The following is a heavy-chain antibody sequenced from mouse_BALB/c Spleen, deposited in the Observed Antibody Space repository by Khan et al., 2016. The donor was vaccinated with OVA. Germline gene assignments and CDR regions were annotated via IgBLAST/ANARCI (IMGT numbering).Heavy chain of an antibody. CDR3: ARGNYYGYYFDY. CDR2: ISYSGGT. CDR1: GYSIPSGYA. Sequence: EVQLQESGPGLVKPSQSLSLTCTVTGYSIPSGYAWNWIRQFPGNKLEWMGYISYSGGTSSNPSLKSRISINRYTSKNQFFLQLNSVTPEDTATYYCARGNYYGYYFDYWGQGTTLTVSS. D-gene: IGHD1-1*01. J-gene: IGHJ2*01. V-gene: IGHV3-2*02.